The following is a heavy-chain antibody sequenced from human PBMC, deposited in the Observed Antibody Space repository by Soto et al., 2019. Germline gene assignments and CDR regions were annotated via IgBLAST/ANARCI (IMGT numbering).Heavy chain of an antibody. Sequence: QVQLVQSGAELKKPGSSVNVSCAASGGTFKTYTINWVRQAPGQGLEWIGQIIPMYDSANYAQRFQGRVTMSADKSTNIAYMGLSGLRSEDTALYYWATWRTYSGSYCFDYWGQGTLVSVSS. J-gene: IGHJ4*02. CDR3: ATWRTYSGSYCFDY. CDR1: GGTFKTYT. CDR2: IIPMYDSA. D-gene: IGHD1-26*01. V-gene: IGHV1-69*06.